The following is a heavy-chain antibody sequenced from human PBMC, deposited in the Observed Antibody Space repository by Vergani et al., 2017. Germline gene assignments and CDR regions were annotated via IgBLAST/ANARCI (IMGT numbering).Heavy chain of an antibody. D-gene: IGHD1-14*01. CDR2: IIPIFGTA. Sequence: QVQLVQSGAEVKKPGSSVKVSCKASGGTFSSYAISWVRQAPGQGLEWMGRIIPIFGTANYAQKFQGRVTITADESTSTAYMELSSLRSEDTAVYYCARDXLWSGRDHDARMDVWGQGTTVTVSS. CDR3: ARDXLWSGRDHDARMDV. CDR1: GGTFSSYA. V-gene: IGHV1-69*13. J-gene: IGHJ6*02.